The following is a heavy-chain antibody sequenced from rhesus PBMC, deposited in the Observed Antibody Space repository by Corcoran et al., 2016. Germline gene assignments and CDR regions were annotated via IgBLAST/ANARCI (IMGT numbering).Heavy chain of an antibody. Sequence: QVQLVQSGAEVKKPGASGKVSCKASGFTFGSYAISWARQAPGKGLEWMVGSIPCFGIPNYAEKFQGRVTITADTSTSTAYMELSSLRSEDTAVYYCARGWAAGRFFDYWGQGVLVTVSS. J-gene: IGHJ4*01. CDR2: SIPCFGIP. CDR3: ARGWAAGRFFDY. V-gene: IGHV1S10*01. D-gene: IGHD6-31*01. CDR1: GFTFGSYA.